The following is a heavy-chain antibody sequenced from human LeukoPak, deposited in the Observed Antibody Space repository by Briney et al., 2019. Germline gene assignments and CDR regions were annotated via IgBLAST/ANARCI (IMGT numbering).Heavy chain of an antibody. D-gene: IGHD3-16*01. V-gene: IGHV4-4*07. Sequence: SETLSLTCTVSGDFISSYSWSWIRQPAGKGLEWIGRMYTSGSTNSNPSLKSRVTMSVDTSKNQFSLKLSSVTAADTAVYYCARDYEGWGKTDVFDIWGQGTMVTVSS. CDR3: ARDYEGWGKTDVFDI. CDR2: MYTSGST. CDR1: GDFISSYS. J-gene: IGHJ3*02.